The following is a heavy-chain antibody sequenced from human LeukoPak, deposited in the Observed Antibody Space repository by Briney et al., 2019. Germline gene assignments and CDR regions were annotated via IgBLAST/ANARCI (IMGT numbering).Heavy chain of an antibody. Sequence: GGSLRLSCAASGFTVSNNHMTWVRQAPGKGLEWVSVVYTAGSTYYADSVKGRFTISRDNSKNTVYLQMNSLRVGDTAVYYCTRAVVGAGNDIWGQGTMVTVSS. CDR1: GFTVSNNH. CDR2: VYTAGST. CDR3: TRAVVGAGNDI. D-gene: IGHD1-26*01. V-gene: IGHV3-53*01. J-gene: IGHJ3*02.